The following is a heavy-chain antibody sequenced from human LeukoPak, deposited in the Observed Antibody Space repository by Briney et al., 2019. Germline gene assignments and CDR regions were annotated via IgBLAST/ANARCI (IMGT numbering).Heavy chain of an antibody. CDR3: ARLGLWFEREDY. CDR1: GYTFTGYY. J-gene: IGHJ4*02. D-gene: IGHD3-10*01. CDR2: INPNRGGT. V-gene: IGHV1-2*02. Sequence: RASVKVSCKASGYTFTGYYMHWVRQAPGQGLEWMGWINPNRGGTNYAQKFQGRVTMTRDTSISTAYMGLSRLRSDDTAVYYCARLGLWFEREDYWGQGTLVTVSS.